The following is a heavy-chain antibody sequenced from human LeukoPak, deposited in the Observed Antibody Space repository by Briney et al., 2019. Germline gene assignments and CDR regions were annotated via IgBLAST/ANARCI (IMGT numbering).Heavy chain of an antibody. J-gene: IGHJ3*01. CDR2: IYADGYT. CDR1: GISFSNDY. V-gene: IGHV3-53*04. CDR3: ARDRRGEKDFDV. Sequence: PGGSLRLSCAASGISFSNDYMSWVRQAPGKGLEWVSAIYADGYTRDAASVKGRFSISRHNSKNTEYLQMDNLRPEDTAVYYCARDRRGEKDFDVWGPGTMVTVSS.